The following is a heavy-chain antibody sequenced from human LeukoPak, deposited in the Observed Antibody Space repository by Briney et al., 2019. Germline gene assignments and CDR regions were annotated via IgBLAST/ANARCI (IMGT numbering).Heavy chain of an antibody. CDR2: IYYSGST. J-gene: IGHJ4*02. CDR3: ARSDSSGYFPIDY. Sequence: SETLSLTCTVSGGSIRGYYWSWIRQPPGKGLEWIGYIYYSGSTNYNPSLKSRVTISVDTSKNQFSLKLNSVTAADTAVYYCARSDSSGYFPIDYWGQGTLVTVSS. CDR1: GGSIRGYY. D-gene: IGHD3-22*01. V-gene: IGHV4-59*01.